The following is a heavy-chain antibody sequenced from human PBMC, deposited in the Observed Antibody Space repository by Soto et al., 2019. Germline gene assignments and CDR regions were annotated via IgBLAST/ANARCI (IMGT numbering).Heavy chain of an antibody. J-gene: IGHJ5*02. D-gene: IGHD4-4*01. CDR2: ISSSRSYI. Sequence: GGSLRLSCAASGFTFSAYAMCWVRQPPGKGLEWVSSISSSRSYIYYADSVKGRFTISRDNAKNSLYLQMNSLRAEDTAVYYCARDWVPYSSRDWFDHWGQGTLVNAPQ. V-gene: IGHV3-21*01. CDR3: ARDWVPYSSRDWFDH. CDR1: GFTFSAYA.